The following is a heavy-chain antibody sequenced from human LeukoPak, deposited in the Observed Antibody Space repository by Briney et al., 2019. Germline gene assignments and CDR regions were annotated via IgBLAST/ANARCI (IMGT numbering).Heavy chain of an antibody. CDR3: ARGGIYCNSTSCYSPYYYYGMDV. V-gene: IGHV1-18*04. J-gene: IGHJ6*04. D-gene: IGHD2-2*01. CDR1: GYTFTSYG. CDR2: ISAYNGNT. Sequence: GASVKVSCKASGYTFTSYGISWVRQAPGQGLEWMGWISAYNGNTNYAQKLQGRVTMTTDTSTSTAYMELRSLRSDDTAVYYCARGGIYCNSTSCYSPYYYYGMDVWGKGTTVTVSS.